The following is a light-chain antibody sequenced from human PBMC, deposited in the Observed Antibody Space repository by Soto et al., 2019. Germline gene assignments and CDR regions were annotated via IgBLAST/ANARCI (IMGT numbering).Light chain of an antibody. Sequence: DVQMTQSPSSLSASVGDRVTITCRASEDISNFLAWYQQKPGKVPKVLVFSASTLQSGVPSRFSGSGSGTDFTLTISSLQPEDVATYYCHKYNRAPFTFGQGTKLEIK. V-gene: IGKV1-27*01. J-gene: IGKJ2*01. CDR2: SAS. CDR3: HKYNRAPFT. CDR1: EDISNF.